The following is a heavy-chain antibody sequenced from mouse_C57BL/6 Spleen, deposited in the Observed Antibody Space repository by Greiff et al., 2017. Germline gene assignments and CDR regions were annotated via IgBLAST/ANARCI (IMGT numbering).Heavy chain of an antibody. CDR3: ARSYYGSSKFAY. J-gene: IGHJ3*01. CDR1: GYTFTDYN. CDR2: INPNNGGT. Sequence: VQLQQSGPELVKPGASVKMSCKASGYTFTDYNMHWVKQSHGKSLEWIGYINPNNGGTSYNQKFKGKATLTVNKSSSTADMELRSLTSEDSAVYYCARSYYGSSKFAYWGQGTLVTVSA. D-gene: IGHD1-1*01. V-gene: IGHV1-22*01.